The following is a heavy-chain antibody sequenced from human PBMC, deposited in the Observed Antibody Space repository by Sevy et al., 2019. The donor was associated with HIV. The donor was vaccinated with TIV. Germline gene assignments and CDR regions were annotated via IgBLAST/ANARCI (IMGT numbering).Heavy chain of an antibody. CDR1: AYTFTGHY. CDR3: ARGGVVVEPAARGYCDY. CDR2: INPNSGGT. D-gene: IGHD2-2*01. V-gene: IGHV1-2*02. J-gene: IGHJ4*02. Sequence: ASVKVSCKASAYTFTGHYIHWVRQAPGQGLECMGWINPNSGGTIYAQKFQGRVTMTRDTSISTAYMELSRLRSDDTAVYYCARGGVVVEPAARGYCDYWGQGTLVTVSS.